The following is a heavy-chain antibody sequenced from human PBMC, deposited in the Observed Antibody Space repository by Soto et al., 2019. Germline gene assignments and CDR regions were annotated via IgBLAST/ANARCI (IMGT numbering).Heavy chain of an antibody. D-gene: IGHD6-6*01. CDR3: AKDLTRQLAYWLDP. CDR2: INAHSGGT. V-gene: IGHV1-2*02. Sequence: ASVKVSCKASGFSFTGYYIHWLRQAPGQGLEWMGWINAHSGGTEYAQKFQGRVTLTRDTSIATAYLTLTSLTSDDTALYYCAKDLTRQLAYWLDPWGQGTPVNV. J-gene: IGHJ5*02. CDR1: GFSFTGYY.